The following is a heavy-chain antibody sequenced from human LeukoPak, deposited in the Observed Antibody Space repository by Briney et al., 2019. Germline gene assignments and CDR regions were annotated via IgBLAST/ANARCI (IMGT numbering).Heavy chain of an antibody. J-gene: IGHJ3*01. CDR2: IMQDGSEK. D-gene: IGHD4-17*01. CDR1: GFTFSSYE. Sequence: GGSLRLSCAASGFTFSSYEMNWVRQAPGKGLEWVANIMQDGSEKYYVDSVKGRFIISRDNAKNSLYLQMNSLRAEDTAVYYCARESTKYGAYVSGFDFWGQGTMVTVSS. CDR3: ARESTKYGAYVSGFDF. V-gene: IGHV3-7*01.